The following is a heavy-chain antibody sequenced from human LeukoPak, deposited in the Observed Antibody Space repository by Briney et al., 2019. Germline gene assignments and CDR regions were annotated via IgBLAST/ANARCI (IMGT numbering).Heavy chain of an antibody. V-gene: IGHV1-69*13. Sequence: ASVKVSCKASGGTFSSYAISWVRQAPGQGLEWMGGIIPIFGTANYAQKFQGRVTITADESTSTAYMELSSLRSEDTAVYYCARCYDFWSGYLRDYYMDVWGKGTTVTVSS. D-gene: IGHD3-3*01. CDR3: ARCYDFWSGYLRDYYMDV. CDR1: GGTFSSYA. J-gene: IGHJ6*03. CDR2: IIPIFGTA.